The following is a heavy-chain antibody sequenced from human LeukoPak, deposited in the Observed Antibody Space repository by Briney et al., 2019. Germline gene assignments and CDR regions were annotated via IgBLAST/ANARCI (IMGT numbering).Heavy chain of an antibody. J-gene: IGHJ4*02. CDR2: IYYSGST. V-gene: IGHV4-59*01. CDR3: ARDGGATAYFDY. CDR1: GXSISGYY. D-gene: IGHD1-26*01. Sequence: PSETLSLTCTVSGXSISGYYWSWIRQPPGKGLEWIGYIYYSGSTNYNPSLKSRVTISVDTSKNQFSLKLSSVSAADTAVYYCARDGGATAYFDYWGQGTLVAVSS.